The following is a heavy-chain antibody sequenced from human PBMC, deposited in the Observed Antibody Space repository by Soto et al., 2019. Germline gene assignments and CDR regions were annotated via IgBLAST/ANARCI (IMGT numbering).Heavy chain of an antibody. J-gene: IGHJ3*02. V-gene: IGHV3-23*01. Sequence: EVQLLESGGGLVQPGGSLRLSCAASGFTFSSYAMSWVRQAPGKGLEWVSAISGSGGSTYYADSVKGRFTISRDTSKNTLYLQMNSLRAEDTAVYYCAKPLGYCSSTSCYAGGAFDIWGQGTMVTVSS. CDR1: GFTFSSYA. D-gene: IGHD2-2*01. CDR2: ISGSGGST. CDR3: AKPLGYCSSTSCYAGGAFDI.